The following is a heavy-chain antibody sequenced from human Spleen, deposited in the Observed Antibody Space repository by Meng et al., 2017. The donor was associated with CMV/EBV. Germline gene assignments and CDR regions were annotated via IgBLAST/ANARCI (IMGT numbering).Heavy chain of an antibody. CDR2: ISYDGSNK. D-gene: IGHD6-13*01. Sequence: LSLTCAASGFTFSSYAMHWVRQAPGKGLEWVAVISYDGSNKYYADSVKGRFTISRDNSKSTLYLQMNSLRAEDTAVYYCARAHSSSWYKYYYYGMDVWGQGTTVTVSS. V-gene: IGHV3-30*04. J-gene: IGHJ6*02. CDR1: GFTFSSYA. CDR3: ARAHSSSWYKYYYYGMDV.